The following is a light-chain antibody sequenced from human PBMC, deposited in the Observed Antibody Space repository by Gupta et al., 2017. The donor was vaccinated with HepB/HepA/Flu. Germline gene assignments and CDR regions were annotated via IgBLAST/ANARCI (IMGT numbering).Light chain of an antibody. CDR1: QSRRHSNGYYY. J-gene: IGKJ4*01. CDR2: WGS. CDR3: KQYLRTLT. V-gene: IGKV2-28*01. Sequence: DIVMTQSPLSLPVTPGEPAYISCRSSQSRRHSNGYYYLDWYLQKPEQAPQLMIYWGSKRACGDTGWFGGCGEIKDFTLKSSRGEDEDGGGYYDKQYLRTLTFGGGTKVEIK.